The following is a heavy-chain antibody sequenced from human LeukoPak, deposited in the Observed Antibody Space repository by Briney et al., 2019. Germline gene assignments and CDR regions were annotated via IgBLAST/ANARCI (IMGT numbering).Heavy chain of an antibody. D-gene: IGHD5-18*01. J-gene: IGHJ4*02. CDR1: GGSISSGGYS. CDR3: ARCGYSSGGSVDY. V-gene: IGHV4-30-2*01. Sequence: SETLSLTCAVSGGSISSGGYSWSWIRQPPGKGLEWIGFIYHGGSTYYNPSLKSRVTISVDTSKNQFSLKLSSVTAADTAVYYCARCGYSSGGSVDYWGQGTLVTVSS. CDR2: IYHGGST.